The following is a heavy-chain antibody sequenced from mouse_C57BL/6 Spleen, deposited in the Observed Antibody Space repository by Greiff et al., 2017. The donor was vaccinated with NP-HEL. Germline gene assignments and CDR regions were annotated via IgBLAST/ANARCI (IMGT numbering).Heavy chain of an antibody. CDR1: GYTFTDYY. Sequence: VQLQQSGPELVKPGASVKISCKASGYTFTDYYMNWVKQSHGKSLEWIGDINPNNGGTSYNQKFKGKATLTVDKSSSTAYMELRSLTSEDSAVYYCARGGREDMDYWGKGTSVTVSS. V-gene: IGHV1-26*01. D-gene: IGHD3-3*01. CDR3: ARGGREDMDY. J-gene: IGHJ4*01. CDR2: INPNNGGT.